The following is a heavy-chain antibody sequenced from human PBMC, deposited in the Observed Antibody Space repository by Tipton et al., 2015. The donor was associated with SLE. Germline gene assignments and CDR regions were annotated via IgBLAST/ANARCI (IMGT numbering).Heavy chain of an antibody. D-gene: IGHD4-11*01. CDR1: GGSISSYY. CDR3: ARWAGPTVNFDY. V-gene: IGHV4-59*01. J-gene: IGHJ4*02. Sequence: TLSLTCTVSGGSISSYYWSWIRQPPGKGLEWIGYIDYSGSTNYNPSLKSRVTISVDTSKNQISLKLSSVTAADTAVYYCARWAGPTVNFDYWGQGTLVTVSS. CDR2: IDYSGST.